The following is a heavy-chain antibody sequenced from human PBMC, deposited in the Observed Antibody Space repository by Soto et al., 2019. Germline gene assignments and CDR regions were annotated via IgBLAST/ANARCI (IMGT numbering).Heavy chain of an antibody. CDR1: GGSISSYY. V-gene: IGHV4-59*01. CDR2: IYYSGST. J-gene: IGHJ6*03. D-gene: IGHD4-17*01. CDR3: ARDHDYGDYYYYMDV. Sequence: SETLSLTCTVSGGSISSYYWSWIRPPPGKGLGWIEYIYYSGSTNYNPSLKSRVTISVDTSKNQFSLKLSSVTAADTAVYYCARDHDYGDYYYYMDVWGKGTTVTVSS.